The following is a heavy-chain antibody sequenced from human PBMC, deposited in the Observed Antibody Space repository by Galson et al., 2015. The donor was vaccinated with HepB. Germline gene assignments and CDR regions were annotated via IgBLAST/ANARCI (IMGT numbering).Heavy chain of an antibody. V-gene: IGHV3-53*01. CDR2: IYSGGSI. CDR3: ARGGRGWYFDL. J-gene: IGHJ2*01. Sequence: SLRLSCAASGFTVSSNYMSWVRQAPGKGLEWVSVIYSGGSIYYADSVKGRFTISRDNSKNTLYLQMNSLRVEDTAVYYCARGGRGWYFDLWGRGTLVTVSS. CDR1: GFTVSSNY.